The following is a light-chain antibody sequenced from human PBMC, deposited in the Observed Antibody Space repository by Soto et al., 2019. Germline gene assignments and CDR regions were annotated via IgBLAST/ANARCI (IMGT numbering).Light chain of an antibody. CDR1: QTVSSSF. V-gene: IGKV3-20*01. Sequence: ERLITQSPATLCVCPGSRPALSCMASQTVSSSFLYWYQQKPGQAPRLFIYGASSRATGITDRFSGSGSGPAFTLTLGRLEAEDFAVYYCQPYGPLPITFGQVTRLEIK. CDR2: GAS. J-gene: IGKJ5*01. CDR3: QPYGPLPIT.